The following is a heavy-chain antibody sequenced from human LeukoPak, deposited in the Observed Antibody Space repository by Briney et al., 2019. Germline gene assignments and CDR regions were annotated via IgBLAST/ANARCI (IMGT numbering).Heavy chain of an antibody. D-gene: IGHD3-10*01. Sequence: SETLSLTCTVSGGSISTSNYYWGWIRQPPGKGLEWIGNIFYSGSTYYSPSLKSRVTISLDTSRNQFSLKLSSVTAADTAVYYCARGWAGSGIYAWGQGTLVTVSS. J-gene: IGHJ4*02. CDR3: ARGWAGSGIYA. CDR1: GGSISTSNYY. V-gene: IGHV4-39*07. CDR2: IFYSGST.